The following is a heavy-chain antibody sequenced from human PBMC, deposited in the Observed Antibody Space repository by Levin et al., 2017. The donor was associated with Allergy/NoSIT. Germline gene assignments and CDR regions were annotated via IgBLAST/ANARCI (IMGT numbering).Heavy chain of an antibody. CDR1: GVSISSSSDN. D-gene: IGHD2-2*01. CDR2: IYYTGST. CDR3: ARHQIVVVPAAVMSGWFDP. J-gene: IGHJ5*02. Sequence: TSETLSLTCTVSGVSISSSSDNWGWIRQPPGKGPEWIGSIYYTGSTYYNPSLKSRVTISVDKSKNLFSLNLSSVTATDTAVYYCARHQIVVVPAAVMSGWFDPWGQGTLVTVSS. V-gene: IGHV4-39*01.